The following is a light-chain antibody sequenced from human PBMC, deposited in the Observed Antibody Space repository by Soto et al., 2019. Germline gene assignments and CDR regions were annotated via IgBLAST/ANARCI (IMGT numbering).Light chain of an antibody. J-gene: IGLJ2*01. CDR1: PSNIGNHY. V-gene: IGLV1-51*01. CDR2: DDN. Sequence: QSVLTQPPSVSAAPGQTVTISCSGGPSNIGNHYVSWYQQGPGTAPKLLIYDDNRRPSGIPDRFSGSKSGTSATLGITGLQTGDEADYYCGTWDASLRVVVFGGGTKLTVL. CDR3: GTWDASLRVVV.